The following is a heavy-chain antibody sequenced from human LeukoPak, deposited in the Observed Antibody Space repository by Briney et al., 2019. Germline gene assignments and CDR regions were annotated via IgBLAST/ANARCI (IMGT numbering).Heavy chain of an antibody. CDR3: AREGRDYYDSRGPGY. Sequence: GGSLRLSCAASGFTVSSNYMSWVRQAPGKGLEWVSVIYSGGSTYYADSVKGRFTISRDNSKNTLYLQMNSLRAEDTAVYYCAREGRDYYDSRGPGYWGQGTLVTVSS. J-gene: IGHJ4*02. V-gene: IGHV3-53*01. D-gene: IGHD3-22*01. CDR1: GFTVSSNY. CDR2: IYSGGST.